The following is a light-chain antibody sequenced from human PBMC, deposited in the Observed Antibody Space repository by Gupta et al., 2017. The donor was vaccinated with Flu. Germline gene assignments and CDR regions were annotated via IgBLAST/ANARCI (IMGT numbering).Light chain of an antibody. V-gene: IGKV3-20*01. CDR2: DAS. Sequence: EIVLTQSPGTLSLSSGERATLSCRASRSLGSPHLAWYQQKPGQAPRLIIYDASSRATGIPDRFSGSGSGTDFTLTINRLEPEDFAVYYCQQDVSSPFTFGHGTKVDI. CDR3: QQDVSSPFT. CDR1: RSLGSPH. J-gene: IGKJ3*01.